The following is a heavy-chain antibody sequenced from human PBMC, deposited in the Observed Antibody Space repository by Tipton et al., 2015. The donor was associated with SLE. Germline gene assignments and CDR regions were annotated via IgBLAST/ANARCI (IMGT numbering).Heavy chain of an antibody. V-gene: IGHV4-39*07. D-gene: IGHD2-8*02. J-gene: IGHJ4*02. Sequence: TLSLTCFVSGGYITSDIYYWGWIRQPPGKGLEWIGSVYDSGTTYYNPSLESRVTMTVDTSKTQFSLKLRSVTAADTAVYYCARGYCGGGVCYGRGFFDHWGQGNLVTVSS. CDR3: ARGYCGGGVCYGRGFFDH. CDR2: VYDSGTT. CDR1: GGYITSDIYY.